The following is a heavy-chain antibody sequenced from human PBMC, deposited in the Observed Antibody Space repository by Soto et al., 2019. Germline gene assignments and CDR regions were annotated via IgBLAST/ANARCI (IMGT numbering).Heavy chain of an antibody. CDR2: INSDGSVS. V-gene: IGHV3-74*03. CDR1: GFTFSNYW. Sequence: EVQLVESGGGLVQPGGSLRLSCAASGFTFSNYWMYWVRQAPGKGLEWVSRINSDGSVSTYADSVKGRLTISRDNVKHTLYLQMDSLRAEDTAVYYCARGDCVGGSCYSLAGSFYYYMDAWGKGTTVTV. D-gene: IGHD2-15*01. J-gene: IGHJ6*03. CDR3: ARGDCVGGSCYSLAGSFYYYMDA.